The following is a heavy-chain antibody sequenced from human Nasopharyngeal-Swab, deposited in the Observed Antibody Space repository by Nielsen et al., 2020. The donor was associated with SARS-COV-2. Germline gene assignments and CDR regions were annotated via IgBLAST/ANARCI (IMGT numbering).Heavy chain of an antibody. V-gene: IGHV1-69*13. D-gene: IGHD6-13*01. CDR1: GGTFSSYA. Sequence: SVKVSCKASGGTFSSYAISWVRQAPGQGLEWMGGIIPIFGTANYAQKFQGRVTITADESTSTAYMELSSLRSEDTAVYYCARYSSSWLYYYGMDVWGQGTTVTVPS. CDR2: IIPIFGTA. CDR3: ARYSSSWLYYYGMDV. J-gene: IGHJ6*02.